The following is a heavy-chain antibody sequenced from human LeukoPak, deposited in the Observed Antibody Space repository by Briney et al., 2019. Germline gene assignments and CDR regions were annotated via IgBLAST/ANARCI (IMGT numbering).Heavy chain of an antibody. CDR1: GGSISSYY. Sequence: SETLSLTCTVSGGSISSYYWSWIRQPPGKGLEWIGYIYYSGSTNYNPSLKSRVTISVDTSKNQFSLKLSSVTAADTAVYYCAREYYYDSSGYFDYWGQGTLVTVSS. D-gene: IGHD3-22*01. CDR3: AREYYYDSSGYFDY. V-gene: IGHV4-59*01. J-gene: IGHJ4*02. CDR2: IYYSGST.